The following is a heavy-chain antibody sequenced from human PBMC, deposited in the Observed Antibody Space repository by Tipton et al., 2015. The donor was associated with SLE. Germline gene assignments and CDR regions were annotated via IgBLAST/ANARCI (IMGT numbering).Heavy chain of an antibody. CDR1: GGSFSGYY. J-gene: IGHJ6*02. D-gene: IGHD2-21*01. Sequence: TLSLTCAVYGGSFSGYYWSWIRQPPGKGLEWIGEINHSGSTNYNPSLKSRVTISVDTSKNQFSLKLSSVTAADTAVYYCARDGEGGEYGMDVWGQGTTVTVSS. V-gene: IGHV4-34*01. CDR3: ARDGEGGEYGMDV. CDR2: INHSGST.